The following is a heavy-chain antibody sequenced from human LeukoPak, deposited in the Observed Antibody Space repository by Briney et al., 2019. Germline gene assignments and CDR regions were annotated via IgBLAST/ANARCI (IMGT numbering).Heavy chain of an antibody. CDR2: IKQDGSEK. CDR1: GFTFSSYW. Sequence: GGSLRLSCAASGFTFSSYWMSWVRQAPGKGLEWVANIKQDGSEKYYVDSVKGRFTISRDNAKNSLYMQMNSLRAEDTAVYYCARLPPSSGPQHYDNDAFDIWAKGQWSPSLQ. V-gene: IGHV3-7*01. CDR3: ARLPPSSGPQHYDNDAFDI. J-gene: IGHJ3*02. D-gene: IGHD3-9*01.